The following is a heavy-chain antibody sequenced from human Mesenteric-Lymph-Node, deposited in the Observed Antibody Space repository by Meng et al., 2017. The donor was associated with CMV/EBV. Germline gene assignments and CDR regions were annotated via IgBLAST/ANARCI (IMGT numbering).Heavy chain of an antibody. CDR1: Y. Sequence: YLHWVRQAPGHGLEWMGWINPNSGGTNYAQKFQGRVTMTRDTSISTAYMELSRLRSDDTAVYYCARAVGYSSSWYYRALYYYYGMDVWGQGTTVTVSS. D-gene: IGHD6-13*01. V-gene: IGHV1-2*02. CDR3: ARAVGYSSSWYYRALYYYYGMDV. J-gene: IGHJ6*02. CDR2: INPNSGGT.